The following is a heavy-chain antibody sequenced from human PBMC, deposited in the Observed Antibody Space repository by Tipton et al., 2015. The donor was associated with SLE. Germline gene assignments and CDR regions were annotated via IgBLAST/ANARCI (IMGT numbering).Heavy chain of an antibody. Sequence: GLVKPSETLSLVCVVNRGSLTGYSWNWIRQFPGKGLEWIGEIDRDGSPNYNPSLMSRVTISADTSKNQFSLKLRSVTAADTAVYECARARCVGAGWFQHWGQGTLVTVSS. CDR2: IDRDGSP. J-gene: IGHJ1*01. CDR3: ARARCVGAGWFQH. D-gene: IGHD3-16*01. CDR1: RGSLTGYS. V-gene: IGHV4-34*01.